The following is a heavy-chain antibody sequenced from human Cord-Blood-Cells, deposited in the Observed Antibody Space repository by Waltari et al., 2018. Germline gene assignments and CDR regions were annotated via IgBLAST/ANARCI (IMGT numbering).Heavy chain of an antibody. Sequence: VQLQQWGAGLLKPSSTLSPTCAVYGGYFSGYYWRWIRQPPGKGLEWIGEINHSGSTNYNPSLKSRVTISVDTSKYQFSLKLSSVTAADTAVYYCARSPGSWYYFDYWGQGTLVTVSS. CDR3: ARSPGSWYYFDY. V-gene: IGHV4-34*01. CDR2: INHSGST. CDR1: GGYFSGYY. D-gene: IGHD6-13*01. J-gene: IGHJ4*02.